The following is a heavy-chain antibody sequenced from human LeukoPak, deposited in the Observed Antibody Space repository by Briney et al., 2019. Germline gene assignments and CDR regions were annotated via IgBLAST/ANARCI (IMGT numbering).Heavy chain of an antibody. V-gene: IGHV1-8*03. Sequence: ASVKVSCKASGYTFTGYYMHWVRQAPGQGLEWMGWMNPNSGNTGYAQKFQGRVTITRNTSISTAYMELSSLRSEDTAVYYCARGGITIFGVNGFDPWGQGTLVTGSS. D-gene: IGHD3-3*01. CDR2: MNPNSGNT. CDR1: GYTFTGYY. CDR3: ARGGITIFGVNGFDP. J-gene: IGHJ5*02.